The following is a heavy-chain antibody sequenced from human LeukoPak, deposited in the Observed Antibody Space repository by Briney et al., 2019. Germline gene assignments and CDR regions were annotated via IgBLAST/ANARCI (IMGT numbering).Heavy chain of an antibody. V-gene: IGHV4-59*13. CDR3: ARVGASGLADFEY. Sequence: KASETLSLTCTVSGGSISIFHWSWVRQPPGQGLQWIGSIDFSGSTDYNPSLKSRVTMSVDTTKKQFSLKLASATTSDTAVYFCARVGASGLADFEYWGQGTLVTVSS. CDR2: IDFSGST. CDR1: GGSISIFH. D-gene: IGHD3-10*01. J-gene: IGHJ4*02.